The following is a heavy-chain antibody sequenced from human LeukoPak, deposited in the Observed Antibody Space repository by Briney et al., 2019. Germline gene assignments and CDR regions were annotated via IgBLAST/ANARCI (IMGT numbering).Heavy chain of an antibody. J-gene: IGHJ5*02. V-gene: IGHV4-59*02. CDR1: GGSVSSSY. CDR2: IYYSGST. Sequence: PSETLSLTCTVSGGSVSSSYWSWIRQPPGKGLEWIGYIYYSGSTNYNPSLKSRVTISVDTSKNQFSLKLSSVTAADTAVYYCARVWGGVDYLGYFDPWGQGTLVTVSS. CDR3: ARVWGGVDYLGYFDP. D-gene: IGHD5-12*01.